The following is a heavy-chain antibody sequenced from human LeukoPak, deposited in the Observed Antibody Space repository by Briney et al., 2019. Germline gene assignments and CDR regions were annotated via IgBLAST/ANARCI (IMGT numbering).Heavy chain of an antibody. CDR3: AKAVSSGWDYYYMDV. CDR1: GFTFSSYG. D-gene: IGHD6-19*01. J-gene: IGHJ6*03. Sequence: GGFLRLSCAASGFTFSSYGMHWVRQAPGKGLEWVAFIRYDGSTKYCADSVRGRSTLSRDNSKHTLYLQMNSLRAEDTAVYYCAKAVSSGWDYYYMDVWGKG. V-gene: IGHV3-30*02. CDR2: IRYDGSTK.